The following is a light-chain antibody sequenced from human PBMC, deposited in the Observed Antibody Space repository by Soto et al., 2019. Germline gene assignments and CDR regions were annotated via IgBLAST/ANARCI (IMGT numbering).Light chain of an antibody. Sequence: QSVLTQPASVSGSPGQSITISCTGTSSDVGGYNYVSWYQQYPGRVPKLLIYKVSDRPSGISNRFSGSKSGNTASLTISGLQAEDEADYFCTSPTPCSVSVFGPGTKVTVL. J-gene: IGLJ1*01. V-gene: IGLV2-14*01. CDR2: KVS. CDR1: SSDVGGYNY. CDR3: TSPTPCSVSV.